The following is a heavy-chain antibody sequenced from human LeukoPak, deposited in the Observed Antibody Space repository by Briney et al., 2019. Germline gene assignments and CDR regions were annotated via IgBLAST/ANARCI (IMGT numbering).Heavy chain of an antibody. CDR2: IIPIFGTA. D-gene: IGHD4-17*01. CDR1: GGTFSSYA. Sequence: ASLKVSCKASGGTFSSYAISWVLQAPGQGLEWMVGIIPIFGTANYAQKFQGRVTITTDESTSTAYMELSSLRSEDTAVYYCARVGDGDYEHPFDYWGQGTLVTVSS. V-gene: IGHV1-69*05. J-gene: IGHJ4*02. CDR3: ARVGDGDYEHPFDY.